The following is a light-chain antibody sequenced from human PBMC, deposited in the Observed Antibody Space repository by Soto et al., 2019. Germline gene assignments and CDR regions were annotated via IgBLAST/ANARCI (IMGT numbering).Light chain of an antibody. CDR3: QAWDSSTAV. V-gene: IGLV3-1*01. J-gene: IGLJ2*01. CDR2: QDG. Sequence: SYELTQPPSVSVSPGQTASITCSGDKLGHKYACWYQQKPGQSPVLVIYQDGKRPSGIPERFSGSNSGNTATLTISGTQAMDEADYYCQAWDSSTAVFGGGPKLTVL. CDR1: KLGHKY.